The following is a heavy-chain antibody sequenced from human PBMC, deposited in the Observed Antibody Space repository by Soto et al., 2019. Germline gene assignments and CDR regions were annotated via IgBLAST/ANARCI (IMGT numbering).Heavy chain of an antibody. D-gene: IGHD3-3*02. CDR1: GFTFSSYS. V-gene: IGHV3-21*01. CDR3: ARDIRKSHLYYYGMDV. J-gene: IGHJ6*02. Sequence: PGGSLRLSCAASGFTFSSYSMNWVRQAPGKGLEWVSSISSSSSYIYYADSVKGRFTISRDNAKSSLYLQMNSLRAEDTAVYYCARDIRKSHLYYYGMDVWGQGTTVTVSS. CDR2: ISSSSSYI.